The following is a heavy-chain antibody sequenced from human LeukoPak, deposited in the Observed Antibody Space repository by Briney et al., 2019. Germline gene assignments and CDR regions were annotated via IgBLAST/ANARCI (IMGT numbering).Heavy chain of an antibody. Sequence: PGGSLRLSCAASGFTFSSYWMHWVRQAPGKGLVWVSRINSDGSSTSYADSVKGRFTISRDNAKNTLYLQMNSLRAKDTAVYYCARVRTYYYDSSGYDHWGQGTLVTVSS. V-gene: IGHV3-74*01. CDR1: GFTFSSYW. J-gene: IGHJ4*02. CDR2: INSDGSST. D-gene: IGHD3-22*01. CDR3: ARVRTYYYDSSGYDH.